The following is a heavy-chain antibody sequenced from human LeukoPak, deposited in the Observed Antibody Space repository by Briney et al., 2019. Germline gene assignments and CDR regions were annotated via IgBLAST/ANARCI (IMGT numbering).Heavy chain of an antibody. Sequence: ASVKVSCKASGYTFTGYYMHWVRQAPGQGLEWMGWINPNSGGTNYAQKFQRRVTMTRDTSISTAYMELSRLRSDDTAVYYCARDWYYYGSGSYNPDYWGQGTLVTVSS. CDR1: GYTFTGYY. CDR2: INPNSGGT. V-gene: IGHV1-2*02. J-gene: IGHJ4*02. D-gene: IGHD3-10*01. CDR3: ARDWYYYGSGSYNPDY.